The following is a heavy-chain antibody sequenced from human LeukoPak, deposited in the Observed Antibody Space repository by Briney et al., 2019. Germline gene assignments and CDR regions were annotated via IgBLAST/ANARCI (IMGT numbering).Heavy chain of an antibody. V-gene: IGHV3-33*06. D-gene: IGHD2-2*01. J-gene: IGHJ4*02. CDR1: GFSFSTYA. CDR2: IWSDASNQ. CDR3: ANGDLAGEYCSSTSCLFDY. Sequence: GTSLRLSCAASGFSFSTYAMHWVRQAPGKGLDWVAMIWSDASNQYYADSVKGRFTISRDNSKNTLYLQMNSLRAEDTAVYYCANGDLAGEYCSSTSCLFDYWGQGTLVTVSS.